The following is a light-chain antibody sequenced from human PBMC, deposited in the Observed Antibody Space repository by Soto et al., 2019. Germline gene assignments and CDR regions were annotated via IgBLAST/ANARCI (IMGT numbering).Light chain of an antibody. CDR1: SSDVGGYNY. CDR3: SSYTSSSPRV. J-gene: IGLJ1*01. Sequence: QSALTQPASVSGSPGQSITISCTGTSSDVGGYNYVSWYQQHPGKAPKLMIYEVSNRPSGVSHRFSGSKSGNTASLTISGLQAEDEADYYCSSYTSSSPRVFGTGTKLTVL. CDR2: EVS. V-gene: IGLV2-14*01.